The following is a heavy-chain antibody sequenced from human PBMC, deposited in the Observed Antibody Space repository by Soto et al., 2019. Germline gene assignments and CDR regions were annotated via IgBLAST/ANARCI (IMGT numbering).Heavy chain of an antibody. D-gene: IGHD3-10*01. CDR1: GGSINSYW. Sequence: PSETLSLTCSVSGGSINSYWWSWIRQPAGKGLEWIGRVYSSGTTDYNPSLNSRATLSVETSKNQFSLKLSSVTAADTAVYYCARDIGSYAYGEGYWGQGXQVTVYS. V-gene: IGHV4-4*07. J-gene: IGHJ4*02. CDR3: ARDIGSYAYGEGY. CDR2: VYSSGTT.